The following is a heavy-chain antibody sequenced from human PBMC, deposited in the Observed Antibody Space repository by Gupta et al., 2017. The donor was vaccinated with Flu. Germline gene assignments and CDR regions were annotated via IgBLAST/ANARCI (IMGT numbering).Heavy chain of an antibody. CDR3: AKERAGWFDP. CDR2: ISYDGSNK. Sequence: HWVRQAPGKGLEWVAVISYDGSNKYYADSVKGRFTISRDNSKNTLYLQMNSLRAEDTAVYYCAKERAGWFDPWGQGTLVTVSS. J-gene: IGHJ5*02. V-gene: IGHV3-30*18.